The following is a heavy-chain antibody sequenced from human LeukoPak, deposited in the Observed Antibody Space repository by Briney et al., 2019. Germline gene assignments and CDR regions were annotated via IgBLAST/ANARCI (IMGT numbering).Heavy chain of an antibody. Sequence: ASVKVSCKASGYTFTGDYMHWVRQAPGQGLEWMGWINPNSGGTNYAQKFQGRVTMTRDTSISTAYMELSRLRSDDTAVYYCARATDFWSGYFAFDIWGQGTMVTVSS. J-gene: IGHJ3*02. D-gene: IGHD3-3*01. CDR3: ARATDFWSGYFAFDI. V-gene: IGHV1-2*02. CDR2: INPNSGGT. CDR1: GYTFTGDY.